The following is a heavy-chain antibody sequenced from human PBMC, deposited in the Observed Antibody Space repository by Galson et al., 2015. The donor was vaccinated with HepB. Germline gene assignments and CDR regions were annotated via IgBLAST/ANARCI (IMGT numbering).Heavy chain of an antibody. D-gene: IGHD1-14*01. CDR2: TYFSGTT. CDR1: GASVNNGLYS. J-gene: IGHJ4*02. V-gene: IGHV4-61*10. Sequence: SETLSLTCSVSGASVNNGLYSWTWIRQPAGTGLEWIGRTYFSGTTDYNPSLKARVSISIDTSKNQFSLRLTAVTAADTAVYYCARGTCWSPEGYWGQGILVAVSS. CDR3: ARGTCWSPEGY.